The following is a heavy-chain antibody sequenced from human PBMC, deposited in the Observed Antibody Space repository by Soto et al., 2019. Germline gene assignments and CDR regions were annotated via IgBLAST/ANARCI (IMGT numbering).Heavy chain of an antibody. J-gene: IGHJ4*02. CDR2: IYYSGST. D-gene: IGHD3-22*01. CDR3: ARVNYYDSSGYLY. CDR1: GGSVSRGSYY. Sequence: SETLSLTCTVSGGSVSRGSYYWSWIRQPPGKGLEWIGYIYYSGSTNYNPSLKSRVTISVDTSKNQFSLKLSSVTAADTAVYYCARVNYYDSSGYLYWGQGTLVTVSS. V-gene: IGHV4-61*01.